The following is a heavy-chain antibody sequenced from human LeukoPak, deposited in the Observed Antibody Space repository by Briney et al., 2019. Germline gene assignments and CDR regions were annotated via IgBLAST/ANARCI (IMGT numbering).Heavy chain of an antibody. D-gene: IGHD4-17*01. CDR2: IKQDGSEK. J-gene: IGHJ4*02. V-gene: IGHV3-7*01. CDR1: GFTFSSYW. Sequence: GGSLRLSCAASGFTFSSYWMSWVRQAPGKVLEWVANIKQDGSEKYYVDSVKGRFTISRDNAKNSLYLQMNSLRAEDTAVYYCARVEDGDYEYYFDYWGQGTLVTVSS. CDR3: ARVEDGDYEYYFDY.